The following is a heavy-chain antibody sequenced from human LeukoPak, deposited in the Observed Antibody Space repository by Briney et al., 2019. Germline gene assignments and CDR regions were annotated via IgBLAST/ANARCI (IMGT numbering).Heavy chain of an antibody. CDR2: INHSGST. CDR1: GGSFSGYY. J-gene: IGHJ6*03. CDR3: ARVIAAAGNYYMDV. Sequence: SETLSLTCAVYGGSFSGYYWSWIRQPPGKGLEWIGEINHSGSTNYNPSLKSRVTISVDTSKNQFSLKLSSVTAADTAVYYCARVIAAAGNYYMDVWGKGTTVTASS. V-gene: IGHV4-34*01. D-gene: IGHD6-13*01.